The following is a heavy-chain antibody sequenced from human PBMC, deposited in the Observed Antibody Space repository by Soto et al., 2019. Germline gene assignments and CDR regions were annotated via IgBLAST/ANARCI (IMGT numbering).Heavy chain of an antibody. D-gene: IGHD4-17*01. CDR1: GGSIISYY. Sequence: SATLSLTCTGSGGSIISYYWSWIRQPPGKGLEWIGYIFYRGSTNYNPSLKSRVTISVDTSKNQFSLKLSSVTAADTAMYYCAREAGVRYPFDPWGQGTLVTVSS. CDR3: AREAGVRYPFDP. J-gene: IGHJ5*02. CDR2: IFYRGST. V-gene: IGHV4-59*01.